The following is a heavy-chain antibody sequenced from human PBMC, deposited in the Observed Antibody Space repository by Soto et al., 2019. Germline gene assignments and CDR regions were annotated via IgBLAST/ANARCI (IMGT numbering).Heavy chain of an antibody. V-gene: IGHV1-18*01. D-gene: IGHD2-15*01. CDR2: INTYNGYT. CDR3: ARYCSGGSCHNVVPDY. CDR1: GYTLTSYG. J-gene: IGHJ4*02. Sequence: QVQLVQSGAEVKKPGASVKVSCKASGYTLTSYGISWVRQAPGQGLEWMGWINTYNGYTKYTQKLQGRVTMTTDTSTNAAYMELRSLRSDDTAVYYCARYCSGGSCHNVVPDYWCQGTLVTVSS.